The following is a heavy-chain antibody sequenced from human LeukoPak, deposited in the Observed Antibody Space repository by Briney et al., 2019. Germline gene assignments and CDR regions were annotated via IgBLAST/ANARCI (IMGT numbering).Heavy chain of an antibody. V-gene: IGHV4-61*05. D-gene: IGHD2-15*01. J-gene: IGHJ4*02. CDR3: ARYCRDGGCYDY. CDR2: IYYTGIT. CDR1: GGSISSSSYY. Sequence: SETLSLTCTVSGGSISSSSYYWGWIRQPPGKGLEWIGYIYYTGITKYNPSLKSRVTISVDTSKNQFSLKLSSVTAADTAVYYCARYCRDGGCYDYWGQGTLVTVSS.